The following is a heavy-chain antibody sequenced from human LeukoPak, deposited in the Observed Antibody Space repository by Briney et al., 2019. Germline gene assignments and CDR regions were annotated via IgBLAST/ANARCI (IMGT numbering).Heavy chain of an antibody. V-gene: IGHV1-2*02. D-gene: IGHD6-19*01. CDR2: INPNSGGT. CDR3: ARDRYSSGWYVGDYYYYMDV. J-gene: IGHJ6*03. Sequence: ASVKVSCKASGYTFTGYYMHWVRQAPGQGLEWMGWINPNSGGTNYAQKFQGRVTMTRDTSISTAYMELSRLRSDDTAVYYRARDRYSSGWYVGDYYYYMDVWGKGTTVTVSS. CDR1: GYTFTGYY.